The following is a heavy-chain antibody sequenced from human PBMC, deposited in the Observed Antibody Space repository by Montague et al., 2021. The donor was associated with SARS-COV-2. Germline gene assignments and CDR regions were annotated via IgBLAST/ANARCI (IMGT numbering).Heavy chain of an antibody. Sequence: PALFKPTQTLTLTCTFSGFSLSTSGVGVGWIRQPPGKALEWLALIYWDDDKRYSASLKSRLAITKDTSKNQVVLTMTNMYPVDTATYYCAHSRYYYYDSSGYRVYYLAYWGQGTLVTVSS. CDR2: IYWDDDK. V-gene: IGHV2-5*02. J-gene: IGHJ4*02. CDR3: AHSRYYYYDSSGYRVYYLAY. CDR1: GFSLSTSGVG. D-gene: IGHD3-22*01.